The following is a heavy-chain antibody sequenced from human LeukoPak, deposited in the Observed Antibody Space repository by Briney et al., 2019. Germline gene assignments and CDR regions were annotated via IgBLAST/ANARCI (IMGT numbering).Heavy chain of an antibody. V-gene: IGHV1-2*02. CDR2: INPNSGGT. D-gene: IGHD3-10*01. CDR3: ARAVITMVRGVIMPFDY. J-gene: IGHJ4*02. Sequence: ASVKVSCKASGYTFTGYYMHWVRQAPGQGLEWVGWINPNSGGTNYAQKFQGRVTMTRDTSISTAYMELSRLRSDDTAVYYCARAVITMVRGVIMPFDYWGQGTLVTVSS. CDR1: GYTFTGYY.